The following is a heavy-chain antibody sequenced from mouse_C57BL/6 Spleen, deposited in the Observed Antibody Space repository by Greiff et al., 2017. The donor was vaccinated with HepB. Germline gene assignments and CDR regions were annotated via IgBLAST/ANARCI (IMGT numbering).Heavy chain of an antibody. D-gene: IGHD1-1*01. CDR3: ARPVVATRYFDV. J-gene: IGHJ1*03. Sequence: QVQLQQPGAELVKPGASVKLSCKASGYTFTSYWMQWVKQRPGQGLEWIGEIDPSDSYTNYNQKFKGKATLTVATSSSTAYMQLSSLTSEDSAVYYCARPVVATRYFDVWGTGTTVTVSS. V-gene: IGHV1-50*01. CDR2: IDPSDSYT. CDR1: GYTFTSYW.